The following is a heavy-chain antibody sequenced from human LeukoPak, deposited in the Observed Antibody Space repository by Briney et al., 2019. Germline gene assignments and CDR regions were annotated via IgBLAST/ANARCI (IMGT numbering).Heavy chain of an antibody. CDR3: AKDLRGYCSGGSCYPFDY. D-gene: IGHD2-15*01. Sequence: GGSLRLSCAASGFTLSSYGMHWVRQAPGKGLEWVAFIRYDGSNKYYADSVKGRFTISRDNSKNTLYLQMNSLRAEDTAVYYCAKDLRGYCSGGSCYPFDYWGQGTLVTVSS. V-gene: IGHV3-30*02. J-gene: IGHJ4*02. CDR1: GFTLSSYG. CDR2: IRYDGSNK.